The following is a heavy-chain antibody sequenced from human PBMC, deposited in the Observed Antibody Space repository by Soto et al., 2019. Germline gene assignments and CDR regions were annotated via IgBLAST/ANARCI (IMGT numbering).Heavy chain of an antibody. CDR3: ATPEYSGSSLDAFDI. D-gene: IGHD1-26*01. CDR1: GYTFTSYA. CDR2: IDAGNGNT. V-gene: IGHV1-3*01. Sequence: GASVKVSCKASGYTFTSYAMHWVRQAPGQRLEWMGWIDAGNGNTKYSQKFQGRVTITRDTSASTAYMELSSLRSEDTAVYYCATPEYSGSSLDAFDIWGQGTMVTVSS. J-gene: IGHJ3*02.